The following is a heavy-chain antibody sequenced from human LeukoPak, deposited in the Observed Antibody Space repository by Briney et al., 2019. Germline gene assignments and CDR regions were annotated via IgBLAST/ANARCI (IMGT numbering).Heavy chain of an antibody. J-gene: IGHJ5*02. V-gene: IGHV1-69*13. CDR2: IIPIFGTA. D-gene: IGHD3-22*01. Sequence: GASVKVSCKASGGTFSSYALSWVRQAPGQGLEWMGGIIPIFGTANYAQKFQGRVTITADESTSTAYMELSSLRSEDTAVYYCARDASSGYTPWGQGTLVTVSS. CDR3: ARDASSGYTP. CDR1: GGTFSSYA.